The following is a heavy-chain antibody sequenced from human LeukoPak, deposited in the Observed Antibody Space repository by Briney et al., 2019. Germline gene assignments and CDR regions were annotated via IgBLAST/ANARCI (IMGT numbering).Heavy chain of an antibody. CDR3: ARRRSGSYLDY. CDR1: GYSFTNYW. J-gene: IGHJ4*02. CDR2: IYPGDSDT. Sequence: GESLKISCKGSGYSFTNYWIGWVRQMPGKGLEWVAIIYPGDSDTRYSPSFQGQVTISADKSISTAYLQWSSLKASDTAMYYCARRRSGSYLDYWGQGTLATVSS. V-gene: IGHV5-51*01. D-gene: IGHD3-10*01.